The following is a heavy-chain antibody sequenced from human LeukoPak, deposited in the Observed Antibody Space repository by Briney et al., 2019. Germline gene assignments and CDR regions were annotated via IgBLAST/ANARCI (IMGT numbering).Heavy chain of an antibody. J-gene: IGHJ5*02. D-gene: IGHD3-3*01. CDR2: INPNSGGT. CDR1: GYTFTGYY. CDR3: ARDGDDFWSGYYDPYNWFDP. V-gene: IGHV1-2*06. Sequence: ASVKVSCKASGYTFTGYYMHWVRQAPGQGLEWMERINPNSGGTNYAQKFQGRVTMTRDTSISTAYMELSRLRSDDTAVYYCARDGDDFWSGYYDPYNWFDPWGQGTLVTVSS.